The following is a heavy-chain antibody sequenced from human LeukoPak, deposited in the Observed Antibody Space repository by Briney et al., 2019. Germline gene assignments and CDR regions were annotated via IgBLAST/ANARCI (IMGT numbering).Heavy chain of an antibody. J-gene: IGHJ4*02. CDR2: IYHSGVA. Sequence: PSETLSLTCAVYGGSFSGYYWSWIRQPPGKGLEWIGEIYHSGVANYNPSLESRVTISVDKSKNQFSLKLSSVTAADTAIYYCTKNYGDYVSDYWGQGTLVTVSS. V-gene: IGHV4-34*03. CDR1: GGSFSGYY. CDR3: TKNYGDYVSDY. D-gene: IGHD4-17*01.